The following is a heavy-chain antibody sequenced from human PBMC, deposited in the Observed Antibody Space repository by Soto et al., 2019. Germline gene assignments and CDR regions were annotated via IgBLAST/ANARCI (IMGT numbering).Heavy chain of an antibody. V-gene: IGHV3-23*01. CDR1: GFTFSSYA. J-gene: IGHJ4*02. Sequence: PGGSLRLSCAASGFTFSSYAMSWVRQAPGKGLEWVSAISGSGGSTYYADSVEGRFTISRDNSKNTLYLQMNSLRAEDTAVYYCAKDVKRYSSSRYIVFWGQGTLVTVSS. CDR2: ISGSGGST. CDR3: AKDVKRYSSSRYIVF. D-gene: IGHD6-13*01.